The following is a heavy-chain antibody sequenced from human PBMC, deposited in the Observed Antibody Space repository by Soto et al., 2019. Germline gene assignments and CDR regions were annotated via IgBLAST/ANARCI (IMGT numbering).Heavy chain of an antibody. V-gene: IGHV1-46*01. CDR3: ARDYGSSGYYYSSAFDI. Sequence: QVQLVQSGAEVKKPGASVKVSCKASGYTFTSYYMHWVRQAPGQGLEWMGIINPSGGSTSYAQKFQGRVTMTRDTSTSTVYMELSSLRSEDTAVYYCARDYGSSGYYYSSAFDIWGQGTMVTVSS. J-gene: IGHJ3*02. CDR1: GYTFTSYY. CDR2: INPSGGST. D-gene: IGHD3-22*01.